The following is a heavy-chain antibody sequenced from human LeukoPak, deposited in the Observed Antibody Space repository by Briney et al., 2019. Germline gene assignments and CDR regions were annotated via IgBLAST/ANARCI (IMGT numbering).Heavy chain of an antibody. J-gene: IGHJ3*01. CDR3: ARETHDALDL. CDR2: ISFGGTNK. V-gene: IGHV3-30*04. CDR1: GFTISGDA. Sequence: GTSLRLSCTASGFTISGDAMHWVRQAPGKGLQWVADISFGGTNKNYADSVKGRFTISRDNSKNTLFLQMNSLTTDDTALFYCARETHDALDLWGPGTLVTVSS.